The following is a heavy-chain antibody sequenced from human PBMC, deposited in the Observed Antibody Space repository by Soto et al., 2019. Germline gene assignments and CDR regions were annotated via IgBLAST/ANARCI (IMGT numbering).Heavy chain of an antibody. J-gene: IGHJ6*03. CDR2: INPNSGGT. CDR3: ARALFDLAAVGKGYYYYMDV. Sequence: QVQLVQSGAEVKKPGASVKVSCKASGYTFTGYYMHWVRQAPGQGLEWMGWINPNSGGTNYAQKFQGWVTMTRDTSISTAYMELSRLRSDDTAVYYCARALFDLAAVGKGYYYYMDVWGKGTTVTVSS. V-gene: IGHV1-2*04. CDR1: GYTFTGYY. D-gene: IGHD6-13*01.